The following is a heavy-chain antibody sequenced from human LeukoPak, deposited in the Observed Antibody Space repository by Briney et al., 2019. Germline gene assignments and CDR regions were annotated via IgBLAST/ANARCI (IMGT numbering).Heavy chain of an antibody. V-gene: IGHV5-51*01. CDR2: IYPGDSET. J-gene: IGHJ6*02. CDR1: GYRFTTYW. Sequence: GASLKISCKGSGYRFTTYWIGWVRQMPGKGLEWMGIIYPGDSETRYSPSFQGQVTISADKSTSTAYLQWSSLKASDTAMYYCARRSSAGSMDVWGQGTTVTVSS. D-gene: IGHD6-13*01. CDR3: ARRSSAGSMDV.